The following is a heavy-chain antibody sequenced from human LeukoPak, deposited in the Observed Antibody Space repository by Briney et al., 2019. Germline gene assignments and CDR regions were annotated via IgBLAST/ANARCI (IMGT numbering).Heavy chain of an antibody. CDR2: ISGSGGNT. V-gene: IGHV3-23*01. J-gene: IGHJ4*02. D-gene: IGHD4-17*01. CDR1: GFTFSNYP. Sequence: GGSLRLSCAASGFTFSNYPMSWVRQAPGKWLEWVSLISGSGGNTYYVDSVKGRFTISRDNSKNTLYLQLNSLRADDTAVYYCARERVTTTSFDYWGQGTLVTVSS. CDR3: ARERVTTTSFDY.